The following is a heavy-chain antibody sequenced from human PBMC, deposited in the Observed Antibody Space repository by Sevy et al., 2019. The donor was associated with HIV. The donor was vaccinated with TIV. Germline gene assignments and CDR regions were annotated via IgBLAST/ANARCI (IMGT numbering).Heavy chain of an antibody. Sequence: GGSLRLSCAASGFIFSDYYMSWIRQAPGKGLEWVSYISGSGNTIYYTDSVKGRFNISRDNAKDSLYLQMNSLRAEDTAVYYCARAGGSWALGYWGQGSLVTVSS. J-gene: IGHJ4*02. CDR1: GFIFSDYY. D-gene: IGHD1-26*01. CDR2: ISGSGNTI. V-gene: IGHV3-11*01. CDR3: ARAGGSWALGY.